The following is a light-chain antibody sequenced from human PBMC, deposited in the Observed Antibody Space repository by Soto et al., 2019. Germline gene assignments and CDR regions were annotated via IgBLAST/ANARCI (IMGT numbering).Light chain of an antibody. CDR3: GNWDSSLSSVV. CDR1: SSNIENNY. V-gene: IGLV1-51*01. J-gene: IGLJ2*01. CDR2: DTH. Sequence: QSVLTQPPSVSAAPGQKVTISCSGSSSNIENNYVSWYQQLPGTAPKLLIYDTHKRPSRIPDRFSGSRSGTSATLGITGLQTWDGADYYFGNWDSSLSSVVFGGGTKLTVL.